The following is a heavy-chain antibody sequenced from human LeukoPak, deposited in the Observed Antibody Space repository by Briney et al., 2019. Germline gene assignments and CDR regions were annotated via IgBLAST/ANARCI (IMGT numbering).Heavy chain of an antibody. D-gene: IGHD3-16*01. J-gene: IGHJ5*02. CDR3: ARLDYGTLYP. CDR2: IYYSGST. V-gene: IGHV4-39*01. Sequence: SETLSLTCTVSGGSISSSSYYWGWIRQPPGKGLEWIGSIYYSGSTYYNPSLKSRVTISVVTSKNQFSLKLSSVTAADTAVYYCARLDYGTLYPWGQGTLVTVSS. CDR1: GGSISSSSYY.